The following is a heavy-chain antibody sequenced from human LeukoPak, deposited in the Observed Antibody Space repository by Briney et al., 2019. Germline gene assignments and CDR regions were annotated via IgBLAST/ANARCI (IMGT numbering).Heavy chain of an antibody. Sequence: SETLSLTCAVYGGSFSGYYWSWIRQPPGKGLEWIGEINHSGSTNYNPSLKSRVTISVDTSKNQFSLKLSSVTAADTAVYYCARREAATSDYWGQGTLVTVSS. CDR1: GGSFSGYY. CDR3: ARREAATSDY. CDR2: INHSGST. V-gene: IGHV4-34*01. J-gene: IGHJ4*02. D-gene: IGHD2-15*01.